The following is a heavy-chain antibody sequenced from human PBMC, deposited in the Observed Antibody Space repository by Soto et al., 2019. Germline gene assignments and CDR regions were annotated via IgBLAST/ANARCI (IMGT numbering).Heavy chain of an antibody. V-gene: IGHV6-1*01. J-gene: IGHJ6*02. Sequence: QVQLQQSGPGLVKPSQTLSLTCAITGDSVSSTSATWTWIRKTPSRGLEWLGRTYYRSKWYSDYAVSVKSRITITPDTSKNQFSLQLSSVTPEDTALYYCAREYRGTHYGMDVWGQGTTVTVSS. D-gene: IGHD5-12*01. CDR2: TYYRSKWYS. CDR1: GDSVSSTSAT. CDR3: AREYRGTHYGMDV.